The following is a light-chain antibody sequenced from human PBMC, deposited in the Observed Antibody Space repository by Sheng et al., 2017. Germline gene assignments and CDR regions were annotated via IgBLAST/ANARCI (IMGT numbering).Light chain of an antibody. CDR2: AVS. Sequence: IQLTQSPSSLSASVGDRVTITCRASQDVGTYLAWYQQAPGKAPNLLISAVSTLQSGVPARFSGSGSGTEFTLTISSLHPEDFTTYYCQQASGLQWTFGQGTKVEIK. V-gene: IGKV1-12*01. CDR1: QDVGTY. J-gene: IGKJ1*01. CDR3: QQASGLQWT.